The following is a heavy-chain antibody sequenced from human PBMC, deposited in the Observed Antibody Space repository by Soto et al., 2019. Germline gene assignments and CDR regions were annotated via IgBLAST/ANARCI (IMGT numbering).Heavy chain of an antibody. CDR3: ARVGVVVAAAKQTWGWFDP. J-gene: IGHJ5*02. V-gene: IGHV4-34*01. CDR2: INHSGGT. Sequence: SETLSLTCAVYGGSFSAYYWSWIRQPPGKGLEWIGEINHSGGTSYNPSLKSRVTISVDTSKNQFSPKLSSVTAADTAVYYCARVGVVVAAAKQTWGWFDPWGQGTLVTVSS. CDR1: GGSFSAYY. D-gene: IGHD2-15*01.